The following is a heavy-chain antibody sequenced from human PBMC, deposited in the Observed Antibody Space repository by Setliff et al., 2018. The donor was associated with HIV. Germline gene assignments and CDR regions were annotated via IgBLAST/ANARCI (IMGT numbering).Heavy chain of an antibody. CDR3: ARQTYYYDNSGHNWFDP. J-gene: IGHJ5*02. D-gene: IGHD3-22*01. Sequence: SETLSLTCTVSGGSISSYYWSWIRQPPGKGLEWIGYINTSGTTNYNPSLKSRVTISVDTSKNQFSLKLSSVTAADTAVYFCARQTYYYDNSGHNWFDPWGQGTLVTRLL. CDR1: GGSISSYY. V-gene: IGHV4-4*09. CDR2: INTSGTT.